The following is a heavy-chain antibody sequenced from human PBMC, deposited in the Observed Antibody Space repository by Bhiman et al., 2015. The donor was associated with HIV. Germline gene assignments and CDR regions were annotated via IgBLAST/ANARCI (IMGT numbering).Heavy chain of an antibody. CDR2: ISYDGSNK. Sequence: QVQLVESGGGVVQPGRSLRLSCAASGFTFSSYGMHWVRQAPGKGLEWVAVISYDGSNKYYADSVKGRFNISRDNSNNTLYLQMNSLRAEDTAVYYCARVGISSGWPSFDYWGQGTLVTVSS. CDR1: GFTFSSYG. J-gene: IGHJ4*02. CDR3: ARVGISSGWPSFDY. D-gene: IGHD3-22*01. V-gene: IGHV3-30*03.